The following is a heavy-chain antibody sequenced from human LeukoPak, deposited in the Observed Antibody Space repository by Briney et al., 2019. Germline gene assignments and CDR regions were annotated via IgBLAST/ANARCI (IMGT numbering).Heavy chain of an antibody. Sequence: GGSLRLSCAASGFAISSYTMNWVRQAPGKGLEWVSSISSSGSKIYYADSVKGRFTVSRDNAKTSLYLQMNSLRDEDTAVYYCARALEADYWGQGTLVTVSS. CDR3: ARALEADY. CDR1: GFAISSYT. V-gene: IGHV3-21*01. J-gene: IGHJ4*02. CDR2: ISSSGSKI.